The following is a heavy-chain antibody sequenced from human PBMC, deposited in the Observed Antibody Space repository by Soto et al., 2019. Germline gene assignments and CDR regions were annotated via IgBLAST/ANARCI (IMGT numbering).Heavy chain of an antibody. Sequence: QVQLVESGGGVVQPGRSLRLSCAASGFTFSSYGMHWVRQAPGKGLEWVAVIWYDGSNKHYADSVKGRFTISRDNSKNTLFLQTNGLSAEDTALYYCARAGSSTVDYFDYWGQGTLVTVSS. CDR3: ARAGSSTVDYFDY. J-gene: IGHJ4*02. CDR2: IWYDGSNK. CDR1: GFTFSSYG. D-gene: IGHD6-6*01. V-gene: IGHV3-33*01.